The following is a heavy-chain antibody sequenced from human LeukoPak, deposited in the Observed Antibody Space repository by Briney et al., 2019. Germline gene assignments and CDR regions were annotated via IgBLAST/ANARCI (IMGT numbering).Heavy chain of an antibody. CDR1: GGSFSGYY. V-gene: IGHV4-34*01. Sequence: KPSETLSLTCAVYGGSFSGYYWSWIRQPPGKGLEWTGEINHSGSTNYNPSLKSRVTISVDTSKNQFSLRLSSVTAADTAVYYCARNIVVVPAAIERDDAFDIWGQGTMVTVSS. J-gene: IGHJ3*02. D-gene: IGHD2-2*01. CDR3: ARNIVVVPAAIERDDAFDI. CDR2: INHSGST.